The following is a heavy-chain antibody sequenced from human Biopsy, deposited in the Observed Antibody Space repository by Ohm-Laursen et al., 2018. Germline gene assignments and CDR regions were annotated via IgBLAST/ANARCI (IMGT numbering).Heavy chain of an antibody. V-gene: IGHV1-2*02. CDR1: GFSFTGYY. D-gene: IGHD6-19*01. CDR3: ALQSVAQMRNFDY. Sequence: SVKVSCKASGFSFTGYYIHWVRQAPGQGLEWMGWISPKSGGTNYAQKFQGNITMTKNTSMSTAYMEMSRLRSDDTAVYYCALQSVAQMRNFDYWGQGTLVTVSS. J-gene: IGHJ4*02. CDR2: ISPKSGGT.